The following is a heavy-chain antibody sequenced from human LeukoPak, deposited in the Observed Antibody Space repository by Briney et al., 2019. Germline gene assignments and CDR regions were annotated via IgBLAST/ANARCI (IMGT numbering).Heavy chain of an antibody. J-gene: IGHJ6*03. V-gene: IGHV3-48*01. CDR1: GFSFSSYS. CDR3: AREGIGYYIDG. Sequence: GGSLRLSCEVSGFSFSSYSMNWVRQAPGKGLEWVSYINSRSSILKYADSVGGRFIISRDNAKNVLYLQMNSLRSEDTAVYYCAREGIGYYIDGWGKGTTVIVSS. CDR2: INSRSSIL. D-gene: IGHD2-2*01.